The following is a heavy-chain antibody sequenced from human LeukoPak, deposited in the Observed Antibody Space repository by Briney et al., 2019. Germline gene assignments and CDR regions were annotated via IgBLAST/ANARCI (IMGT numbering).Heavy chain of an antibody. D-gene: IGHD3-10*01. CDR2: ISSGGSTI. Sequence: GSLRLSCAASGFTFSSHEMSWVRQPPGKGLEWVSYISSGGSTIYYADSVKGRFTISRDNAKNSLYLQMNSLRDEDTAVYYCATWSYGSGRPNFDYWGQGTLVTVSS. J-gene: IGHJ4*02. V-gene: IGHV3-48*03. CDR1: GFTFSSHE. CDR3: ATWSYGSGRPNFDY.